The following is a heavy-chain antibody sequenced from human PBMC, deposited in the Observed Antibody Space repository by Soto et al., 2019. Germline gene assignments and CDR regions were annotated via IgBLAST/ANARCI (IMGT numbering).Heavy chain of an antibody. CDR3: ARASDGYRSGWYAGYFDY. Sequence: QVQLVQSGGEVRKPGASVKVSCKASGYTFTSYGVSWVRQAPGQGLEWMGWIRAYTGYTNYAQKFQGRVTITTDTSTSTAYMELRSLISDDTAVYYCARASDGYRSGWYAGYFDYWGQGTLVTVSS. CDR2: IRAYTGYT. J-gene: IGHJ4*02. CDR1: GYTFTSYG. D-gene: IGHD6-19*01. V-gene: IGHV1-18*04.